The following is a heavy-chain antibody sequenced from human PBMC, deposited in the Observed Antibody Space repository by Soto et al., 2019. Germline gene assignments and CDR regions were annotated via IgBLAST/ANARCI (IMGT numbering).Heavy chain of an antibody. Sequence: QVQLVQSGAEVKETGASVKVSCKTSGFTFTAYPLHWVRQAPGQGLEWMGYINPSRGSAQYSQKFQGRVTMTRDTSLNTAYMEVNGLKSDDTALYFCARDADLLYAKSDYFGFDVWGQGTMVTVAS. CDR1: GFTFTAYP. D-gene: IGHD3-10*01. CDR2: INPSRGSA. V-gene: IGHV1-2*02. J-gene: IGHJ6*02. CDR3: ARDADLLYAKSDYFGFDV.